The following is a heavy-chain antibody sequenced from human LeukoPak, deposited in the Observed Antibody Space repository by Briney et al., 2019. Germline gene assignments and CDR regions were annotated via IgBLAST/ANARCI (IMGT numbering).Heavy chain of an antibody. CDR3: ASTDSNGGAFDI. Sequence: SETLSLTCTVSGGPISSGFYYGSWIQQPAGKGLEWIVRIYSSGSTNYNPSFKSRVTMSVDTSKSQFSLNLSSVTAADTALYYCASTDSNGGAFDIWGQGTVVTVSS. CDR2: IYSSGST. J-gene: IGHJ3*02. D-gene: IGHD3-22*01. V-gene: IGHV4-61*02. CDR1: GGPISSGFYY.